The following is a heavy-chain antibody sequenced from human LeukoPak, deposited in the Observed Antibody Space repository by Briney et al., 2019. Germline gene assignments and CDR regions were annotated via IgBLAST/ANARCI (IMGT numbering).Heavy chain of an antibody. Sequence: SVKVSCKASGGSFSSYAISWVRQAPRQGLELVGGITPIFGTANYAQKFQGRVTIISDESTSTAYMERSSRRSAAPAVYYCARSGGYWGRGNYMDVWGKGTTATISS. CDR1: GGSFSSYA. CDR3: ARSGGYWGRGNYMDV. J-gene: IGHJ6*03. D-gene: IGHD2-15*01. V-gene: IGHV1-69*13. CDR2: ITPIFGTA.